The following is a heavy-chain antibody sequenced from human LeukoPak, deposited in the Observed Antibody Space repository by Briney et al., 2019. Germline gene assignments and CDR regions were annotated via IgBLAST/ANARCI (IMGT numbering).Heavy chain of an antibody. CDR3: ARGSTNGFNWFDP. Sequence: PSETLSLTCTVSGVSISLYYWTWIRQPAGKGLEWIGRIYTTGTTNYNPSLKSRVTLSVDASKNQFSLKLSSVTAADTAVYYCARGSTNGFNWFDPWGQGTLVTVSS. D-gene: IGHD1-1*01. J-gene: IGHJ5*02. CDR1: GVSISLYY. CDR2: IYTTGTT. V-gene: IGHV4-4*07.